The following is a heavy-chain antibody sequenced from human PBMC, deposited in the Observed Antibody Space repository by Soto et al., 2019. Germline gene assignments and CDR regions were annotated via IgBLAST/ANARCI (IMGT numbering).Heavy chain of an antibody. Sequence: SETLSLTCTVSGGSISGYYWNWIRQPPGKGLEYIGHIYYIGTTNYNPSLKSRATISVDTSKNQFSLRLTSVTAADTAVYFCARSGSKYGANAFDIWDQGTMVTVSS. V-gene: IGHV4-59*01. CDR1: GGSISGYY. D-gene: IGHD5-18*01. J-gene: IGHJ3*02. CDR2: IYYIGTT. CDR3: ARSGSKYGANAFDI.